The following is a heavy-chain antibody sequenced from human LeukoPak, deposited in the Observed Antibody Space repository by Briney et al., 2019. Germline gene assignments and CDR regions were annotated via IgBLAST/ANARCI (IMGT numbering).Heavy chain of an antibody. CDR2: IKTKGDGGTT. CDR3: ATPGRRWDYFDF. CDR1: GFTLSNAW. Sequence: PGGSLRLSCTVSGFTLSNAWMTWVRQAPGKGLEWICRIKTKGDGGTTDYAAPVKGRFTILRDDSKNTVYLQMNSLKIEDTAVYSCATPGRRWDYFDFWGRGTLVTVSP. J-gene: IGHJ4*02. V-gene: IGHV3-15*01. D-gene: IGHD5-24*01.